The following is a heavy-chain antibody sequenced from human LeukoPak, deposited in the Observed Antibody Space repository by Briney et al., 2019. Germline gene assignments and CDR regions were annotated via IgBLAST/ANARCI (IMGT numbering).Heavy chain of an antibody. CDR3: ARDCTNGVCPPEGYYGMDV. Sequence: PGGSLRLSCAASGFTFSSYSMNWVRQAPGKGLEWVSYISSSSTIYYADSVKGRFTISRDNAKNSLYLQMNSLRAEDTAVYYCARDCTNGVCPPEGYYGMDVWGQGTTVTVSS. CDR2: ISSSSTI. V-gene: IGHV3-48*04. CDR1: GFTFSSYS. D-gene: IGHD2-8*01. J-gene: IGHJ6*02.